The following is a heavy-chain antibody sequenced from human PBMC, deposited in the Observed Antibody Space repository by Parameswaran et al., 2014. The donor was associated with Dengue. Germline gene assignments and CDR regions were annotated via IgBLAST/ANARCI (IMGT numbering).Heavy chain of an antibody. V-gene: IGHV1-3*01. D-gene: IGHD2-21*02. CDR3: ARTYCGGDCYWVAVYNDYGVDV. J-gene: IGHJ6*02. Sequence: WVRQAPGQRLEWMGWINAGNGNTKYSQKFQGRVTMTCDTSTSTVYMELSSLRSEDTALYYCARTYCGGDCYWVAVYNDYGVDVWGQGTTVTVSS. CDR2: INAGNGNT.